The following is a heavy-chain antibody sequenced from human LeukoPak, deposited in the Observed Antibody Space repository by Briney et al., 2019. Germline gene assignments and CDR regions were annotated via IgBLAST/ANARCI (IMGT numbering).Heavy chain of an antibody. Sequence: SETLSLTCSVSGGSISRYYWTWIRQPPGKGLEWIGYIYYTGTSYNPSLKSRVTISADTSKNQFSLKLISVTAADTAVYYCASRKLGNDYWGQGTLVTVSS. V-gene: IGHV4-59*01. J-gene: IGHJ4*02. CDR2: IYYTGT. CDR1: GGSISRYY. CDR3: ASRKLGNDY. D-gene: IGHD7-27*01.